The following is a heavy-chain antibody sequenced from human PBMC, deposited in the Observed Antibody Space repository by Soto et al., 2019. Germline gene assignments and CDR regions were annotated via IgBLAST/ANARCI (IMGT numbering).Heavy chain of an antibody. J-gene: IGHJ6*03. CDR1: GFTFTSYY. CDR3: AMRSTEGAYYYTDV. Sequence: QVQLVQSGTEVKKPGASVKVSCKASGFTFTSYYMHWVRQAPGQGLEWMGIINPAGGTTTYAQSFQGRVTMTRDTSTSTVYMELSSLRAEDTAVYYCAMRSTEGAYYYTDVWGKGTTVTVSS. CDR2: INPAGGTT. V-gene: IGHV1-46*03. D-gene: IGHD2-2*01.